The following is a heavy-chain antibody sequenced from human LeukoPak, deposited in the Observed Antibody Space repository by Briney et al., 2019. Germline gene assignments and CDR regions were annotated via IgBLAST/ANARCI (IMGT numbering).Heavy chain of an antibody. CDR3: ARDYCSSTSCYFDY. J-gene: IGHJ4*02. CDR1: GYTFTSYA. CDR2: INAGNGNT. Sequence: ASVKVSCKASGYTFTSYAMHWVRQAPGQRLEWMGWINAGNGNTKYSQKFQGRVTITGDTSASTAYMELSSLRSEDTAVYYCARDYCSSTSCYFDYWGQGTLVTVSS. V-gene: IGHV1-3*01. D-gene: IGHD2-2*01.